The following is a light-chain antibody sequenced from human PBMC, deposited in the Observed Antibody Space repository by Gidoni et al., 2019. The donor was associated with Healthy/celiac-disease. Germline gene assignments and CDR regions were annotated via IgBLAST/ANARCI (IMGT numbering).Light chain of an antibody. Sequence: ESGQTQSPATLSLSPGERATLSCRASQSVSSYLAWYQQKPGQAPRLLLYDASNRATGIPARFSGSGSGTDFTLTISSLEPEDFAVYYCQQRSNWPLLTFGQGTRLEIK. V-gene: IGKV3-11*01. CDR1: QSVSSY. CDR2: DAS. CDR3: QQRSNWPLLT. J-gene: IGKJ5*01.